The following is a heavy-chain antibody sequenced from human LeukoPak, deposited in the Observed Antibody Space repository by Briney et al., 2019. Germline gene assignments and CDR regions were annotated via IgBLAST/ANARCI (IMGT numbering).Heavy chain of an antibody. D-gene: IGHD3-22*01. CDR3: ARIGQHSSGYFSEYYYYMDV. J-gene: IGHJ6*03. Sequence: PGGSLRLSCAASGFTFSSYAMSWVRQAPGKGLEWVANIKQDGSDKYYVDSVRGRFTISRDNAENSLYLQMNSLRAEDSAVYYCARIGQHSSGYFSEYYYYMDVWGKGTTVTVSS. CDR2: IKQDGSDK. CDR1: GFTFSSYA. V-gene: IGHV3-7*01.